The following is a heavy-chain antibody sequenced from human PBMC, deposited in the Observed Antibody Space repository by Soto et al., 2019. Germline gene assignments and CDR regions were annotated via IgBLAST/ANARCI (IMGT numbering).Heavy chain of an antibody. Sequence: ASVKVSCTASGYLFTSYDINWVRQATGQGPEWMGWMNPNSGNTGYAQKFQGRVTMTRSTSISTAYMELSSLRSDDTAVYYCARAPREWGFDYWGPGTLVTVSS. CDR3: ARAPREWGFDY. CDR2: MNPNSGNT. D-gene: IGHD3-3*01. CDR1: GYLFTSYD. J-gene: IGHJ4*02. V-gene: IGHV1-8*01.